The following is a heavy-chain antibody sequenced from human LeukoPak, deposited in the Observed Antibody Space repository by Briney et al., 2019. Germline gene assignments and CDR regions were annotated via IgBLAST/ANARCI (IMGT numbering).Heavy chain of an antibody. CDR1: GFTFSSYA. J-gene: IGHJ6*02. Sequence: GGSLRLSCAASGFTFSSYAMSWVRQAPGKGLEWVSAISGSGGSTYYADSVEGRFTISRDNSKNTLYLQMNSLRAEDTAVYYCAKHPFIAVAAGYYYYYGMDVWGQGTTVTVSS. CDR3: AKHPFIAVAAGYYYYYGMDV. V-gene: IGHV3-23*01. CDR2: ISGSGGST. D-gene: IGHD6-19*01.